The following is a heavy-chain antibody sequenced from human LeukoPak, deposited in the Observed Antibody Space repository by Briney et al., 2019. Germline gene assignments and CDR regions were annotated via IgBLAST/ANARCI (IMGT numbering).Heavy chain of an antibody. CDR1: GGSISSSSYY. Sequence: TSETLSLTCTVSGGSISSSSYYWGWIRQPPGKGLEWIGSIYYSGSTYYNPSLKSRVTISVDTSKNQFSLKLSSVTAADTAVYYRARRRVYYFDYWGQGTLVTVSS. CDR3: ARRRVYYFDY. D-gene: IGHD2-8*01. CDR2: IYYSGST. V-gene: IGHV4-39*01. J-gene: IGHJ4*02.